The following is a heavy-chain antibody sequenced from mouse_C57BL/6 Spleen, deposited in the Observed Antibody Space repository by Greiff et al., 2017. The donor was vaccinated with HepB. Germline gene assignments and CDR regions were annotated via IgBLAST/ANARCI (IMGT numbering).Heavy chain of an antibody. V-gene: IGHV1-69*01. Sequence: QVQLQQPGAELVMPGASVKLSCKASGYTFTSYWMHWVKQRPGQGLEWIGEIDPSDSYTNYNQKFKGKSTLTVDKSSSTAYMQLSSLTSEDSAVYYCARTPDWYFDVWGTGTTVTVSS. CDR3: ARTPDWYFDV. CDR1: GYTFTSYW. CDR2: IDPSDSYT. J-gene: IGHJ1*03.